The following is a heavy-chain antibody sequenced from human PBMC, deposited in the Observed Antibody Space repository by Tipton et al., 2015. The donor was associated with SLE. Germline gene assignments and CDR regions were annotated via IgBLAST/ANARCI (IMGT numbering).Heavy chain of an antibody. CDR2: IKSKADGGTT. V-gene: IGHV3-15*01. Sequence: SLRLSCTVSGFTFTNAWMSWVRQAPGKGLEWVGRIKSKADGGTTDCVAPVKGRFTMSRDDSKNTLYLQMNSLKTEDTAVYYCIPRGYSGYWGQGTLVTVSS. CDR3: IPRGYSGY. D-gene: IGHD5-12*01. CDR1: GFTFTNAW. J-gene: IGHJ4*02.